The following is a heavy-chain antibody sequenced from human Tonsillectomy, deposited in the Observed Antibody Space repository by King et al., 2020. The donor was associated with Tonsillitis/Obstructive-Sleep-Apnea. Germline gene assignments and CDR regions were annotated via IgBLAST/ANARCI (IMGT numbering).Heavy chain of an antibody. D-gene: IGHD3-22*01. J-gene: IGHJ4*02. CDR3: ARARDYFDSCGYFYGAVY. Sequence: TLKESGPTLVKPTQTLTLTCTFSGFSLSTCGVGVGWIRQPPGKALEWLALIYWDDDKRYSPSLKSRLTITKDTSKNQVVLAMTNMDPVDTATYYCARARDYFDSCGYFYGAVYWGQGTLVTVSS. CDR2: IYWDDDK. V-gene: IGHV2-5*02. CDR1: GFSLSTCGVG.